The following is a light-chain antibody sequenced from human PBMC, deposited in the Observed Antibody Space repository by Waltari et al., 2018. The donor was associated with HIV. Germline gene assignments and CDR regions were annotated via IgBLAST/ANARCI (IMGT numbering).Light chain of an antibody. Sequence: QSALTQPASVSGSPGQSITISCTGTSSAVGGYNPFSWYQQHPGKAPKLMIYEVSKRPSGVSNRFSGSKSGNTASLTISGLQAEDEADYYCCAYAGSTTYVIFGGGTKLTVL. CDR2: EVS. V-gene: IGLV2-23*02. J-gene: IGLJ2*01. CDR3: CAYAGSTTYVI. CDR1: SSAVGGYNP.